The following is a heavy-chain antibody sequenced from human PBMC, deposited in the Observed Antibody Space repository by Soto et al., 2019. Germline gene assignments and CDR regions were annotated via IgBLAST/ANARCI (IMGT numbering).Heavy chain of an antibody. J-gene: IGHJ4*02. D-gene: IGHD1-26*01. CDR3: AHRRGGTYYLWDY. CDR1: GFSLSTNGVG. V-gene: IGHV2-5*02. Sequence: QITLKESGPTLVKPTQTLTLTCTFSGFSLSTNGVGVGWIRQPPGKALEWLALIYWDDDKSYSPSLKSRLTITKDSSNTQVFLTTNNIAPVDTATYYCAHRRGGTYYLWDYWGQGTLFTVSS. CDR2: IYWDDDK.